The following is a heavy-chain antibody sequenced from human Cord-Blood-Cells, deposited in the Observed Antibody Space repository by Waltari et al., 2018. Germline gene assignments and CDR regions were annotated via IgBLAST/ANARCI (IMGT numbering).Heavy chain of an antibody. CDR1: GFTLSSYG. CDR2: ISNDGSNK. D-gene: IGHD1-1*01. Sequence: QVQLVESGGGVVQPGRSLRLSCAASGFTLSSYGMHWVRQAPGKGLGGVAFISNDGSNKYYADSVKGRFTISRDNSKNTLYLQMNSLRAEDTAVYYCAKDRNWNYFDYWGQGTLVTVSS. J-gene: IGHJ4*02. CDR3: AKDRNWNYFDY. V-gene: IGHV3-30*18.